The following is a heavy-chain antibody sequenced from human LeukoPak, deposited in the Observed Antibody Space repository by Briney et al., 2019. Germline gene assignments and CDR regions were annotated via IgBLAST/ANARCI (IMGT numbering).Heavy chain of an antibody. V-gene: IGHV3-74*01. Sequence: GALRLSCAASGFTFSNYWMRWVRQAPGKGPVWVSRIKGDGSHTIYADSVKGRFTISRDNAKNTLYLQMKSLRAEDTAVYYCVRDWDHFDFDSWGLGTLVTVSS. CDR3: VRDWDHFDFDS. CDR1: GFTFSNYW. J-gene: IGHJ5*01. CDR2: IKGDGSHT. D-gene: IGHD3-9*01.